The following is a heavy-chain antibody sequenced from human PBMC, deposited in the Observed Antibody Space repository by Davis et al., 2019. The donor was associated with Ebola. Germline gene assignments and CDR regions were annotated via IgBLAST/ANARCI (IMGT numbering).Heavy chain of an antibody. D-gene: IGHD7-27*01. CDR1: VITFSSYA. J-gene: IGHJ4*02. V-gene: IGHV3-23*01. CDR3: AKGYHSLGFDY. CDR2: ISGSGGST. Sequence: GESLKISCTDSVITFSSYAMTWVRQAPGKGLEWVSAISGSGGSTYYADSVKGRFTISRDNSMNTLYLQMNSLTTEDTAVYYCAKGYHSLGFDYWGQGTLVTVSS.